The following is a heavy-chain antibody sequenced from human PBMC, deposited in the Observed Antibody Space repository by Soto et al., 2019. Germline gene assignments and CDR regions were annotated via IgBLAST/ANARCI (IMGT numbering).Heavy chain of an antibody. CDR3: ARAPVGYYDSSGHMDV. CDR1: GFTFSSYG. J-gene: IGHJ6*02. V-gene: IGHV3-33*01. D-gene: IGHD3-22*01. CDR2: IWCDGSNK. Sequence: GGSLRLSCAASGFTFSSYGMHWVRQAPGKGLEWVAVIWCDGSNKYYADSVKGRFTISRDNSKNTLYLQMNSLRAEDTAVYYCARAPVGYYDSSGHMDVWGQGTTVTVSS.